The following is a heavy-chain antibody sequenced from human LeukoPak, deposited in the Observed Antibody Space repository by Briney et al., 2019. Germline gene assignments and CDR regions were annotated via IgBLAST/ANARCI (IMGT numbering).Heavy chain of an antibody. CDR1: GYTFTSYY. J-gene: IGHJ4*02. D-gene: IGHD1-26*01. Sequence: ASVKVSCKAPGYTFTSYYMHWVRQAPGQGLEWMGIINPSGGSTSYAQKFQGRVTMTRDTSTSTVYMELSSLRSEDTAVYYCARDRGGELYIDYWGQGTLVTVSS. CDR2: INPSGGST. CDR3: ARDRGGELYIDY. V-gene: IGHV1-46*01.